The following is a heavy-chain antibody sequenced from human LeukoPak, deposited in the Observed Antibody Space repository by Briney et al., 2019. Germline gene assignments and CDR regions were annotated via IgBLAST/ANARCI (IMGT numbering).Heavy chain of an antibody. CDR3: ARGPLWFGELTLDY. CDR1: GFTVSSNY. V-gene: IGHV3-53*01. Sequence: QSGGSLRLSCAASGFTVSSNYMSWVRQAPGKGLEWVSVIYSGGSTYYADSVKGRFTISRDNSKNTLYLQMNSLRAEDTAVYYCARGPLWFGELTLDYWGQGTLVTVSS. J-gene: IGHJ4*02. D-gene: IGHD3-10*01. CDR2: IYSGGST.